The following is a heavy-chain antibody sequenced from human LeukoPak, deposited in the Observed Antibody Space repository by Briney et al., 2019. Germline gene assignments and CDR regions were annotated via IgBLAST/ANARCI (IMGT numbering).Heavy chain of an antibody. CDR2: INWNGGST. V-gene: IGHV3-20*04. D-gene: IGHD5-18*01. CDR3: ARGRDTAMARFDY. Sequence: GGSLRLSCAASGFTFDDYGMSWVRQAPGKGLEWVSGINWNGGSTGYADSVKGRFTISRDNAKNSLYLQMSSLRAEDTAVYYCARGRDTAMARFDYWGQGTLVTVSS. CDR1: GFTFDDYG. J-gene: IGHJ4*02.